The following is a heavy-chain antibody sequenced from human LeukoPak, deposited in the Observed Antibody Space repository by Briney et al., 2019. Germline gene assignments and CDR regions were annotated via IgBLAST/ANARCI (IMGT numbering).Heavy chain of an antibody. V-gene: IGHV3-23*01. CDR2: ISGSGGST. CDR3: AKRVAVADPIPYYFDY. J-gene: IGHJ4*02. CDR1: GFTFSSYA. D-gene: IGHD6-19*01. Sequence: GGSLRLSCAASGFTFSSYAMSWVRQAPGKGLEWVSAISGSGGSTYYADSVKGRFTISRDNSKNTLHLQMNSLRAEDTAVYYCAKRVAVADPIPYYFDYWGQGTLVTVSS.